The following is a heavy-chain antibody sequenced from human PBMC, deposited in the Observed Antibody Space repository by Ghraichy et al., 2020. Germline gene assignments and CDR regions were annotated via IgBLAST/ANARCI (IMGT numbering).Heavy chain of an antibody. Sequence: SETLSLTCAVYGGSFSGYYWSWIRQPPGKGLEWIGEINHSGSTNYNPSLKSRVTISVDTSKNQFSLKLSSVTAADTAVYYCARERPDYDFWSGEYGMDVWGQGTTVTVSS. CDR2: INHSGST. CDR3: ARERPDYDFWSGEYGMDV. D-gene: IGHD3-3*01. CDR1: GGSFSGYY. V-gene: IGHV4-34*01. J-gene: IGHJ6*02.